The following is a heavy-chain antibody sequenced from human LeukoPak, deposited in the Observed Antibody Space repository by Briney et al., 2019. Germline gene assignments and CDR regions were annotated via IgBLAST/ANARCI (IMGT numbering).Heavy chain of an antibody. J-gene: IGHJ4*02. CDR1: GGTFSIYA. D-gene: IGHD5-12*01. Sequence: GASVKVSCKASGGTFSIYAISWVRQAPGQGREWMGGIIPIFGTANYAQKFQGRVTITADESTSTAYMELSSLRSEDAAVYYCARDLNSGYAYFDYWGQGTLVTVSS. CDR3: ARDLNSGYAYFDY. CDR2: IIPIFGTA. V-gene: IGHV1-69*13.